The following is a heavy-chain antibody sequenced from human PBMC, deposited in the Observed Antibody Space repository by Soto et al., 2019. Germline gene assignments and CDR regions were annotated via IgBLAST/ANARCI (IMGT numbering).Heavy chain of an antibody. CDR3: ARQWGALTTRGP. Sequence: LGESLKISCKGSGYSFTSYWISWVRQMPGKGLEWMGRIDPSDSYTNYSPSFQGHVTISADKSISTAYLQWSSLKASDTAMYYCARQWGALTTRGPWGQGTLVTVSS. J-gene: IGHJ5*02. V-gene: IGHV5-10-1*01. CDR1: GYSFTSYW. CDR2: IDPSDSYT. D-gene: IGHD4-17*01.